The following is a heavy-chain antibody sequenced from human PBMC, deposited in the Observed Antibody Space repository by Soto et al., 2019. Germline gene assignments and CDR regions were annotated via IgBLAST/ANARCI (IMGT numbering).Heavy chain of an antibody. CDR1: GGSIHSGGYY. CDR3: AREVVDYHDISGYWVRYGLDV. CDR2: IYYSVNT. J-gene: IGHJ6*02. D-gene: IGHD3-22*01. V-gene: IGHV4-31*03. Sequence: QVKLQESGPGLVKPSQTLSLTCTVSGGSIHSGGYYWSWIRQPPGKGLEWVGYIYYSVNTYYNPSLKSRFTISVDTSKNQFSLNLSSVTAADTAVYYCAREVVDYHDISGYWVRYGLDVWGQGTTVTVSS.